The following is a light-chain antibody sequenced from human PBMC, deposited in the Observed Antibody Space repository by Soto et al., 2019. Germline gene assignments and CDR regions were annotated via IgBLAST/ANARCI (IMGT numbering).Light chain of an antibody. CDR2: EVS. CDR3: GSYTSSSTRV. Sequence: QSALTQPASVSGSPGQSITISCTGTSSDVGGYNYVSWYQQHPGKAPKLMIYEVSNRPSGVSNLFSGSKSGNTASLTISGLQAEDEADYYCGSYTSSSTRVFGGGTKLTVL. J-gene: IGLJ3*02. V-gene: IGLV2-14*01. CDR1: SSDVGGYNY.